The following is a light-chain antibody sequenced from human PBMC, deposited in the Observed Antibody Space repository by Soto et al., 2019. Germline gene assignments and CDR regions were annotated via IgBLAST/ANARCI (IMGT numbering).Light chain of an antibody. CDR2: GAS. Sequence: IVMTQYPATLSLYPGERATRSCRASQSVSSDLAWYQQRPGQAPRLLIYGASTRASGISARFSGSGSGTEFTLTISSLQSEDFAVYFCQEYKNWPAITFGQGTRLEIK. V-gene: IGKV3D-15*01. CDR3: QEYKNWPAIT. CDR1: QSVSSD. J-gene: IGKJ5*01.